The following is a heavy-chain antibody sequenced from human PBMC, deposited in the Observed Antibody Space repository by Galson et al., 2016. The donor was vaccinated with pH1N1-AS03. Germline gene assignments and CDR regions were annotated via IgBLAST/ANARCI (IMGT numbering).Heavy chain of an antibody. Sequence: SLRLSCAASGFIFSDYAMHWVRQAPGKGLEWVAFISYDTARQQYADSVKGRFTISKDRPRNMLYLEMNNLRVEDTTLYYCVKETGFSGTWYPFHQWGQGTLVRVSA. J-gene: IGHJ1*01. V-gene: IGHV3-30-3*01. CDR1: GFIFSDYA. CDR2: ISYDTARQ. CDR3: VKETGFSGTWYPFHQ. D-gene: IGHD6-13*01.